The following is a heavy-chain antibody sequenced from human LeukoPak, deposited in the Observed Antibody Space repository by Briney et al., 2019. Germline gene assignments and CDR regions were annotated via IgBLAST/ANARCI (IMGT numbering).Heavy chain of an antibody. CDR2: INPSGGST. D-gene: IGHD3-10*01. J-gene: IGHJ4*02. CDR3: AREGFYGRELFPAFDY. V-gene: IGHV1-46*01. CDR1: GYTLTNYY. Sequence: GASVKVSCKASGYTLTNYYIHWVRQAPGQGLECMGIINPSGGSTSYAQKFQGRVTMTRDTSISTAYMELSSLRSEDTAVYYCAREGFYGRELFPAFDYWGQGTLVTVSS.